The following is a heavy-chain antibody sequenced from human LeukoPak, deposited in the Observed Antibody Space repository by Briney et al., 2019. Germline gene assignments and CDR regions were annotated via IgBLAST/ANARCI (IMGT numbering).Heavy chain of an antibody. D-gene: IGHD6-19*01. CDR2: IDWDDDK. CDR1: GFSLSTSGMR. CDR3: ARMGSSGRFDY. J-gene: IGHJ4*02. V-gene: IGHV2-70*04. Sequence: YGPALVKPTQTLTLTCTFSGFSLSTSGMRVSWIRQPPGKALEWLARIDWDDDKFYSTSLKTRLTISKDTSKNQVVLTMTNMDPVDTATYYCARMGSSGRFDYWGQGTLVTVSS.